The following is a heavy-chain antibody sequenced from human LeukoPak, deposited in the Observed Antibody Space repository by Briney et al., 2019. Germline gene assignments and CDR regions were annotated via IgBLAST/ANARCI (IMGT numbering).Heavy chain of an antibody. V-gene: IGHV4-59*08. CDR1: GGSINDYY. CDR3: ARLHFAAAEEFDP. D-gene: IGHD6-13*01. J-gene: IGHJ5*02. Sequence: PSETLSLTCTVFGGSINDYYWSWIRQPPGKGLEWIGYIYYSGNTNYNPSLKSRVSISVDTSKNQFSLNLSSVTAADTAVYYCARLHFAAAEEFDPWGQGTLVTVSS. CDR2: IYYSGNT.